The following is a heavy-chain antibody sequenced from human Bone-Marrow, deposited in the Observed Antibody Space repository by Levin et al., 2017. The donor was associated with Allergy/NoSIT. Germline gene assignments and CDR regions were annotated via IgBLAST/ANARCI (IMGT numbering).Heavy chain of an antibody. J-gene: IGHJ4*02. CDR3: ARGTLPGAMVDRQYIDS. CDR1: GGSLSSVSYS. D-gene: IGHD2-8*02. CDR2: VYGST. V-gene: IGHV4-30-4*01. Sequence: SETLSLTCSVSGGSLSSVSYSWAWIRQPPGKGLECIGYVYGSTYYNPSLKSRLNISVHRSRNQFSLRLSSVTAADTAVYYCARGTLPGAMVDRQYIDSWGQGTLVTVSS.